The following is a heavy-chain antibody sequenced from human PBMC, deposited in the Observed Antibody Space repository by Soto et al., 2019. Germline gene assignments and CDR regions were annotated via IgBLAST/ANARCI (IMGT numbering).Heavy chain of an antibody. CDR3: ARDTDLRFLEWLFRMDV. CDR2: ISAYNGNT. CDR1: GYTFTSYG. J-gene: IGHJ6*04. V-gene: IGHV1-18*01. Sequence: ASVKVSCKASGYTFTSYGISWVRQAPGQGLEWMGWISAYNGNTNYAQKLQGRVTMTTDTSTSTAYMELRSLRSDDTAVYYCARDTDLRFLEWLFRMDVWGKGTTVTVSS. D-gene: IGHD3-3*01.